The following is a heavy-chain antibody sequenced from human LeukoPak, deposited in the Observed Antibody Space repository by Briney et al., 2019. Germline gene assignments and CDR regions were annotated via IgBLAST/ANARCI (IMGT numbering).Heavy chain of an antibody. CDR3: ATSSRTYGSGSYSRFDY. J-gene: IGHJ4*02. D-gene: IGHD3-10*01. Sequence: PSETLSLTCAVSGGSISSGGYSWSWIRQPPGKGLEWIGYIYYSGSTYYNPSLKSRVTISVDTSKNQFSLKLSSVTAADTAVYYCATSSRTYGSGSYSRFDYWGQGTLVTVSS. CDR1: GGSISSGGYS. CDR2: IYYSGST. V-gene: IGHV4-30-4*07.